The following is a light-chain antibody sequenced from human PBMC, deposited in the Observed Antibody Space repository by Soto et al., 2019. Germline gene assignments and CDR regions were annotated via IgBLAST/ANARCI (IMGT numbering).Light chain of an antibody. V-gene: IGKV3-20*01. Sequence: EIVLTQSPGTLSLSPGERSTLSCMSIHTVIRTYIAWYQQKPAQAPRVLIYGASKRATGIPDGFSGSGAGTDFSLTISRMEPEDFAVDYCRQYDNAPQTYGQGTKVDIK. J-gene: IGKJ2*01. CDR1: HTVIRTY. CDR3: RQYDNAPQT. CDR2: GAS.